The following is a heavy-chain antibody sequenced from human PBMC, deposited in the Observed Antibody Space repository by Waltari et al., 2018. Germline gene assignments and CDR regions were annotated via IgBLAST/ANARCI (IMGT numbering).Heavy chain of an antibody. Sequence: QVQLQESGPGLVKPSETLSLTCTVSGGSISSYYWSWIRQPPGKGLEWIGYIYYSGSTNYNPSLKSRVTISVDTSKNQFSLKLSSVTAADTAVYYCARDAGSSGWYGGYYYYGMDVWGQGTTVIVSS. CDR2: IYYSGST. CDR3: ARDAGSSGWYGGYYYYGMDV. D-gene: IGHD6-19*01. CDR1: GGSISSYY. V-gene: IGHV4-59*01. J-gene: IGHJ6*02.